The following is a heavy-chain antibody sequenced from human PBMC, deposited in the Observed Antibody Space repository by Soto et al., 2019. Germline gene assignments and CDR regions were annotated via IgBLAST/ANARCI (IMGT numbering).Heavy chain of an antibody. V-gene: IGHV4-39*01. J-gene: IGHJ4*02. D-gene: IGHD3-22*01. CDR3: ARHDSSGYYYYIDS. Sequence: SETLSLTCTVSGGSISSNNYYWGWVRQPPGKRLEWIGSIHYSGTSYYNPSLKSRVTISVDTSKNQFSLKLPSVTAADTALYYCARHDSSGYYYYIDSWGQGTLVTVSS. CDR1: GGSISSNNYY. CDR2: IHYSGTS.